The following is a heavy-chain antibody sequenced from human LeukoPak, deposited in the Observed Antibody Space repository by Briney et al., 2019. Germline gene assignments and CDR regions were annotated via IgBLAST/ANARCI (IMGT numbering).Heavy chain of an antibody. D-gene: IGHD6-6*01. V-gene: IGHV1-18*01. CDR1: GGTFSSYA. Sequence: SVKVSRKASGGTFSSYAISWVRQAPGQGLEWMGWIGAYNGNTNYAQKLQGRVTMTTDTSTSTAYMELRSLRSDDTAVYYCARDRASLGFDYWGQGTLVTVSS. CDR2: IGAYNGNT. CDR3: ARDRASLGFDY. J-gene: IGHJ4*02.